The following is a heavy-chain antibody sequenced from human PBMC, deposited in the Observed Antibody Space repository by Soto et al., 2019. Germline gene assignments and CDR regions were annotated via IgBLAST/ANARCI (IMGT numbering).Heavy chain of an antibody. V-gene: IGHV4-4*07. D-gene: IGHD3-16*02. CDR1: GGSLSNYY. Sequence: QVQLQESGPGLVNPSETLSLTCTVSGGSLSNYYWSWIRQPAGKGLEWFGRIYPSGSTNYNPSLQSLVTIAIDTSKNQLSLTLSSVTAADKAVYYCARGSLAIDYWGQGTLVIVSS. J-gene: IGHJ4*02. CDR2: IYPSGST. CDR3: ARGSLAIDY.